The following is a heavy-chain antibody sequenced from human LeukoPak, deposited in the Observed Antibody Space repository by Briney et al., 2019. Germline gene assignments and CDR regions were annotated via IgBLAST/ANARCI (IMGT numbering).Heavy chain of an antibody. CDR2: IYPGDSDT. J-gene: IGHJ4*02. Sequence: GESLKISCKGSGYSFTNYWIGWVRQMPGKGLEWMGIIYPGDSDTRYSPSLQGQVTISANKSISTAYLQWSSLKASDTAMYYCARHEIVGATTYFDYWGQGTLVTVSS. CDR1: GYSFTNYW. V-gene: IGHV5-51*01. D-gene: IGHD1-26*01. CDR3: ARHEIVGATTYFDY.